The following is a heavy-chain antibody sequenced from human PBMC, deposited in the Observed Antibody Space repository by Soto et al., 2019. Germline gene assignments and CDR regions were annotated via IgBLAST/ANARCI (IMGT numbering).Heavy chain of an antibody. J-gene: IGHJ1*01. CDR3: AKVRLPAQGRITSRAPQAEYFQH. Sequence: GGSLRLSCAASGFTFSSYSMNWVRQAPGKGLEWVSSISSSSSYIYYADSVKGRFTISRDNAKNSLYLQMNSLRAEDTAVYYSAKVRLPAQGRITSRAPQAEYFQHWGQGTLVTVSS. CDR1: GFTFSSYS. CDR2: ISSSSSYI. V-gene: IGHV3-21*01. D-gene: IGHD3-3*01.